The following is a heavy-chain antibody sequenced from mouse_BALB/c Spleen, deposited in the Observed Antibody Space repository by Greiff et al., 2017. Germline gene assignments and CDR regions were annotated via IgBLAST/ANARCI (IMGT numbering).Heavy chain of an antibody. D-gene: IGHD1-3*01. CDR2: ISSGGGST. J-gene: IGHJ1*01. CDR3: ARQSGTGYFDV. Sequence: EVHLVESGGGLVKPGGSLKLSCAASGFAFSSYDMSWVRQTPEKRLEWVAYISSGGGSTYYPDTVKGRFTISRDNAKNTLYLQMSSLKSEDTAMYYCARQSGTGYFDVWGAGTTVTVSS. V-gene: IGHV5-12-1*01. CDR1: GFAFSSYD.